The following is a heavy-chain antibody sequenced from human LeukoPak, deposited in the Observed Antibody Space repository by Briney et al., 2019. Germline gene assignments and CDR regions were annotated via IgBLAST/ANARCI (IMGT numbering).Heavy chain of an antibody. CDR1: GFTFTNYY. D-gene: IGHD2-8*02. V-gene: IGHV1-46*01. J-gene: IGHJ4*02. CDR3: AREESGGYFDY. Sequence: ASVKVSCKASGFTFTNYYMHWVRQAPGQGLEWMGLINPSGSSTNYAQKFRGRVAMTRDTSTTTVYMELSSLRSEDTAVYYCAREESGGYFDYGGQGTLVTVSS. CDR2: INPSGSST.